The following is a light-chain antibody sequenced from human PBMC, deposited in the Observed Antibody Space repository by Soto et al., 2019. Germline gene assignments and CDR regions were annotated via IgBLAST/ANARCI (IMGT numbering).Light chain of an antibody. CDR2: DVS. V-gene: IGKV3-11*01. Sequence: EIVLTQSPATLSLSPGERATLSCRVSQSINKNLAWFQQTPGQAPRLLIFDVSNRATGIPARFSGSGSGTDFTLTISSLEPEDFAVYYCQQRANGPPMYTFGQGTKLEI. J-gene: IGKJ2*01. CDR3: QQRANGPPMYT. CDR1: QSINKN.